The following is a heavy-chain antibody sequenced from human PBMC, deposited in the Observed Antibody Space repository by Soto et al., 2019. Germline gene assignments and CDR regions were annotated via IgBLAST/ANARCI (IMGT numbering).Heavy chain of an antibody. CDR2: ISYDGTDK. J-gene: IGHJ4*02. V-gene: IGHV3-30-3*01. Sequence: GGSLRLSCAASGFSFSSYGMFWVRQAPGKGLEWVAVISYDGTDKDYADSVKGRFTVSRDNSKNMVYLQMNSLRIEDTAVYYCARETGYHFDYWGQGTLVTVSS. D-gene: IGHD3-9*01. CDR3: ARETGYHFDY. CDR1: GFSFSSYG.